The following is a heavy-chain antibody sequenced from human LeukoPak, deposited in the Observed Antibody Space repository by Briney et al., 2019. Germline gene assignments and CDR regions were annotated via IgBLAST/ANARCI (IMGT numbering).Heavy chain of an antibody. CDR2: INQDGSEK. D-gene: IGHD3-16*01. CDR3: AGGSAYLITS. J-gene: IGHJ5*02. CDR1: GFSFRSYW. V-gene: IGHV3-7*04. Sequence: GGSLRLSCAATGFSFRSYWMSWVRQAPGKGLEWLAIINQDGSEKHYKGSVEGRFTISRDNAKNSLHLQMNSLRAEDTAVYYCAGGSAYLITSWGQGTLVTVSS.